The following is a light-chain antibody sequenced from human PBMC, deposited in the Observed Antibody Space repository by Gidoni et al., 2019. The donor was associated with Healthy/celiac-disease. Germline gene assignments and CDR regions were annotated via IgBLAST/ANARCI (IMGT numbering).Light chain of an antibody. Sequence: QSALTQPASLSGSPGPSITISYTGTSSDVGGDNYVSWYQQHPGKAPKLMIYDVSNRTSGVSNRFSGSKSGNTASLTISGLQAEDEADYYCSSYTSSSTFPGFSGGTKLTVL. CDR3: SSYTSSSTFPG. J-gene: IGLJ3*02. V-gene: IGLV2-14*01. CDR1: SSDVGGDNY. CDR2: DVS.